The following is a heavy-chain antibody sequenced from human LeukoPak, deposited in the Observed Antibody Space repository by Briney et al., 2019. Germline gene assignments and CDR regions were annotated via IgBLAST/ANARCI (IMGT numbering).Heavy chain of an antibody. V-gene: IGHV3-23*01. D-gene: IGHD6-13*01. J-gene: IGHJ4*02. Sequence: GGSLRLSCAASGFTFSNYAMSWVRQAPGKGLEWVSTVSGSASNTYYADSVKGRFTISRDNSKNTLYLQMNSLRAEDTAVYYCAKGTASSSWYKGVDYWGQGTLVTVSS. CDR1: GFTFSNYA. CDR2: VSGSASNT. CDR3: AKGTASSSWYKGVDY.